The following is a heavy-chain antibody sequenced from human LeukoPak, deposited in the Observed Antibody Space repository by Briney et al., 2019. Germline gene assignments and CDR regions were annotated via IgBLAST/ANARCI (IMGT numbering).Heavy chain of an antibody. D-gene: IGHD3-22*01. J-gene: IGHJ4*02. V-gene: IGHV3-73*01. Sequence: GGSLRLSCAASGFTFSGSPMHWVRQASGKGLEWVGRIRSKANGYATAYAASVRGRFTISRDDSKNTAYLQMNSLRAEDTAVYYCARDFQTFHYDSSGYNRRPFDYWGQGTLVTVSS. CDR3: ARDFQTFHYDSSGYNRRPFDY. CDR1: GFTFSGSP. CDR2: IRSKANGYAT.